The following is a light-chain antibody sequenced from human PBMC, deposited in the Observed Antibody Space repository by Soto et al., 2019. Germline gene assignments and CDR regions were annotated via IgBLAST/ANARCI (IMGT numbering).Light chain of an antibody. V-gene: IGKV3-20*01. J-gene: IGKJ2*01. CDR1: QSVSSSY. CDR3: QQYGSSPYT. Sequence: EIVLTQSPGTLSLSPGERATLSCRASQSVSSSYLAWYQQKPGQAPRLLICGASSRATCIPDRFSGSGSGTDFTLTISRLEPEDFAVYYCQQYGSSPYTFGQGTKLEIK. CDR2: GAS.